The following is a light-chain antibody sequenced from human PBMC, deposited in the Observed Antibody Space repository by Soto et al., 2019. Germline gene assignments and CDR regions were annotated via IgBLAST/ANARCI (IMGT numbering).Light chain of an antibody. CDR1: QNIRTW. Sequence: DIQMTQSPSTLSASVGDRVTITCRASQNIRTWLAWYQQKPGQPPRLLISDASSLQSGVPSRFSGSGSGTEFTLTISSLHPDDFATYYCQKYNDYSTFGQATKLDIK. V-gene: IGKV1-5*01. J-gene: IGKJ2*01. CDR2: DAS. CDR3: QKYNDYST.